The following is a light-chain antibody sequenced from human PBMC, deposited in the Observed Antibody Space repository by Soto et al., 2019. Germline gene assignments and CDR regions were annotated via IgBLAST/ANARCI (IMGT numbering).Light chain of an antibody. V-gene: IGLV1-47*02. J-gene: IGLJ1*01. CDR2: GNN. CDR1: SSNIGSNF. CDR3: AAWDDSLSGYV. Sequence: QSVLTQPPSASGAPGQRVTISCSGSSSNIGSNFVYWYQHLPGTAPKLLISGNNQRPSGVPDRFSGSKSGTSASLAISGLRSEDEADYYCAAWDDSLSGYVFGTGTKLTVL.